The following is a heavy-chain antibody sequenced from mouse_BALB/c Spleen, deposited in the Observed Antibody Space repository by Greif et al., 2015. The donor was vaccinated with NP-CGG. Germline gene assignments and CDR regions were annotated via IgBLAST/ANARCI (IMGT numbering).Heavy chain of an antibody. V-gene: IGHV1-7*01. D-gene: IGHD4-1*01. Sequence: VQLQQSGAELAKPGASVKMSCKASGYTFTSYWMHWVKQRPGQGLEWIGYINPSTGYTEYNQKFKGKATLTADKSSSTAYMQLSSLTSEDSAVYYCARRELTGTGWFAYWGQGTLVTVSA. CDR1: GYTFTSYW. CDR3: ARRELTGTGWFAY. J-gene: IGHJ3*01. CDR2: INPSTGYT.